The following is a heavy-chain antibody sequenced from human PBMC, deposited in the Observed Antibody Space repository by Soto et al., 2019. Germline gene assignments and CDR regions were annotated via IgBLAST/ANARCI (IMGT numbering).Heavy chain of an antibody. CDR2: INPNSGGT. J-gene: IGHJ4*02. Sequence: ASVKVSCKASGYTFTGYYMHWVRQAPGQGLEWMGWINPNSGGTNYAQKFQGRVTMTRDTSISTAYMELSRLRSDDTAVYYCARAGDSSSWYTGYWGQGTLVTVSS. CDR3: ARAGDSSSWYTGY. D-gene: IGHD6-13*01. CDR1: GYTFTGYY. V-gene: IGHV1-2*02.